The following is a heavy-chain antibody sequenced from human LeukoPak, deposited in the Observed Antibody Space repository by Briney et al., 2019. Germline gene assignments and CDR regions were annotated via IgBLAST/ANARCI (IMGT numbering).Heavy chain of an antibody. Sequence: ASVKVSCKASGYTFTSYDINWVRQATGQGLEWMGWVNPNSGNTGYAQKFQGRVTMTRNTSISTAYMELSSLRSEDTAVYYCARHVGYYYYMDVWGKGTTVTVSS. CDR3: ARHVGYYYYMDV. V-gene: IGHV1-8*01. J-gene: IGHJ6*03. CDR2: VNPNSGNT. CDR1: GYTFTSYD.